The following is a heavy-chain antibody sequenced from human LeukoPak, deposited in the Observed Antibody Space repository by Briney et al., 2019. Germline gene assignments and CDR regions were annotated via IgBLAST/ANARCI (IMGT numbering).Heavy chain of an antibody. CDR3: ARVSGPYGSGSYYKSYYGMDV. V-gene: IGHV4-34*01. Sequence: PSETLSLTCAVYGGSFSGYYWSWIRQPPGMGLEWIGEINHSGSTNYNPSLKSRVTISVDTSKNQFSLKLSSVTAADTAVYYCARVSGPYGSGSYYKSYYGMDVWGQGTTVTVSS. CDR2: INHSGST. D-gene: IGHD3-10*01. CDR1: GGSFSGYY. J-gene: IGHJ6*02.